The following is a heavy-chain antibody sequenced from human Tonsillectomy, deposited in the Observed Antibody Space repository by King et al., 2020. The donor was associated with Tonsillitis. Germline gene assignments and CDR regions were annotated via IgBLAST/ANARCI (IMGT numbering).Heavy chain of an antibody. D-gene: IGHD1-26*01. CDR3: AGYVSGSFDY. CDR2: MYSSGTI. V-gene: IGHV4-39*01. J-gene: IGHJ4*02. Sequence: QLQESGPGVVKPSETLSLSCTVSGGSISSSDHYWAWIRQPPGKGLEWIGYMYSSGTIFYNPSLKSRITISGGTSENRFSRKLGSVTAADTAVYFCAGYVSGSFDYWGQGALVTVSS. CDR1: GGSISSSDHY.